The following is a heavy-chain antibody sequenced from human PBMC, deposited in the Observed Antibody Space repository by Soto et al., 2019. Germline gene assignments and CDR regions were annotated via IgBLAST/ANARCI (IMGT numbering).Heavy chain of an antibody. CDR1: GFTFSSYA. CDR3: ARELTTVTTAGTV. V-gene: IGHV3-30-3*01. D-gene: IGHD4-4*01. Sequence: QVQLVESGGGVVQPGRSLRLSCAASGFTFSSYAMHWVRQAPGKGLEWVAVISYDGSNKYYADSVKGRFTISRDNSKNTLYLQMNNLSAEDTAVYYCARELTTVTTAGTVWGQGTLVTVSS. CDR2: ISYDGSNK. J-gene: IGHJ4*02.